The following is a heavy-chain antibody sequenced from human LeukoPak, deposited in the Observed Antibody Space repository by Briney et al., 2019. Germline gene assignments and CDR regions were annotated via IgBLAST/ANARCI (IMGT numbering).Heavy chain of an antibody. CDR2: IVPILGIR. V-gene: IGHV1-69*04. CDR3: ARDEIASPSAFDF. Sequence: SVKVSCKASGGTFNNYSISWVRQAPGQGLEWMGRIVPILGIRNYAKDFQGRVTLTADKPTSTAYMELGSLGSEDTAMYFCARDEIASPSAFDFWGQGTLVIVSS. D-gene: IGHD3-3*02. CDR1: GGTFNNYS. J-gene: IGHJ4*02.